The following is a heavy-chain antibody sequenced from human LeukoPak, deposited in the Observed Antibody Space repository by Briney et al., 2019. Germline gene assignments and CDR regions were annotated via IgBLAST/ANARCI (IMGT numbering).Heavy chain of an antibody. V-gene: IGHV4-34*01. CDR3: ARSSDCSSTSCSPYYYYCMDV. D-gene: IGHD2-2*01. CDR1: GGSFSGYY. Sequence: PSETLSLTCAVYGGSFSGYYWSWIRQPPGKGREWIGEINHSGSTNYNPSLKSRVTISVDTSKNQFSLKLSSVTAADTAVYYCARSSDCSSTSCSPYYYYCMDVWGQGTTVTVSS. J-gene: IGHJ6*02. CDR2: INHSGST.